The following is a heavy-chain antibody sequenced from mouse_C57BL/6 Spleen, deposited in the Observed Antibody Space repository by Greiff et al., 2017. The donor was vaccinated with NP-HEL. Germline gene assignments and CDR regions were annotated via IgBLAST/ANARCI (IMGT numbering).Heavy chain of an antibody. CDR2: IRLKSDNYAT. Sequence: EVKVEESGGGLVQPGGSMKLSCVASGFTFSNYWMNWVRQSPEKGLEWVAQIRLKSDNYATHYAESVKGRFTISRDDSKSSVYLQMNNLRAEDTGIYYCTAYDWFAYWGQGTLVTVSA. D-gene: IGHD2-3*01. V-gene: IGHV6-3*01. CDR3: TAYDWFAY. J-gene: IGHJ3*01. CDR1: GFTFSNYW.